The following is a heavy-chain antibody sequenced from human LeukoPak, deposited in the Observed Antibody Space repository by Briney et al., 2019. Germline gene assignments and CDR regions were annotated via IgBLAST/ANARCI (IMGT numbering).Heavy chain of an antibody. J-gene: IGHJ5*02. D-gene: IGHD3-9*01. Sequence: ASVKVSCKASGYTFTSYGISWVRQAPGQGLEWMGWISAYNGNTNYAQKLQGRVTMTTDTSTSTAYMELRRLRSDDPAVYYCARDLKYNILTGFRSSFGFDPWGQGTLVTVSS. CDR2: ISAYNGNT. V-gene: IGHV1-18*01. CDR1: GYTFTSYG. CDR3: ARDLKYNILTGFRSSFGFDP.